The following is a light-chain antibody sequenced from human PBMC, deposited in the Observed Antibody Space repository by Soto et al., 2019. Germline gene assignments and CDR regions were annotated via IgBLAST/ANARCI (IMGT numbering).Light chain of an antibody. CDR2: AAR. CDR1: QSISRN. CDR3: QQSHCTPYT. V-gene: IGKV1-39*01. J-gene: IGKJ2*01. Sequence: DIQLTQSPSSLSPSVGDRITLSCRASQSISRNLNWYQQMPGKAPGLLIYAARDLQSGVPGRFSCSGSGTEFNLTISSLQPEDLATYYCQQSHCTPYTFGQGTKLEI.